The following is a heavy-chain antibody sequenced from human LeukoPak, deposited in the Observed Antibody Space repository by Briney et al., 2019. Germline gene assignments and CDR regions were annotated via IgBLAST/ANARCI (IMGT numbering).Heavy chain of an antibody. J-gene: IGHJ4*02. CDR1: GYTFTSYG. Sequence: ASVKVSCKASGYTFTSYGISWVRQAPGQGLEWMGWISAYNGNTNYAQKLQGRVTMTTDTSTSTAYMELRSLRSDDTAVYYCARGGGYYYDSSGYYPFDYWGRGTLVTVSS. CDR3: ARGGGYYYDSSGYYPFDY. CDR2: ISAYNGNT. V-gene: IGHV1-18*01. D-gene: IGHD3-22*01.